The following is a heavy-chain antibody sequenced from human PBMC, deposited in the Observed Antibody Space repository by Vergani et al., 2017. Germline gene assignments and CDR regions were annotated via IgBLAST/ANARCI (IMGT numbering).Heavy chain of an antibody. V-gene: IGHV4-31*03. CDR3: VRYSPITGEFDF. CDR1: NGSISGGTYY. CDR2: IFHSGSA. J-gene: IGHJ4*02. Sequence: QVQLRESGPGLMKPSQTLSLTCTVSNGSISGGTYYWSWLRQHPGKGLEWLVNIFHSGSAYYNPSLKSRVSISIETSKNLFSLKLSSVTAADTSMYYCVRYSPITGEFDFWGQGTLVTVSS. D-gene: IGHD7-27*01.